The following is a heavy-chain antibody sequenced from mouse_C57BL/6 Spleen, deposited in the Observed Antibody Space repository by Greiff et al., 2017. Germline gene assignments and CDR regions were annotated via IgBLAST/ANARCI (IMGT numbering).Heavy chain of an antibody. V-gene: IGHV1-15*01. CDR2: IDPETGGT. Sequence: VKLMESGAELVRPGASVTLSCKASGYTFTDYEMHWVKQTPVHGLEWIGAIDPETGGTAYNQKFKGKAILTADKSSSTAYMELRSLTSEDSAVYYCTRELQYFDVWGTGTTVTVSS. J-gene: IGHJ1*03. CDR3: TRELQYFDV. CDR1: GYTFTDYE. D-gene: IGHD2-1*01.